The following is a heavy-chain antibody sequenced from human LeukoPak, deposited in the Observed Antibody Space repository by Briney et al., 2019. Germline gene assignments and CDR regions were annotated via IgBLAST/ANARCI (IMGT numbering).Heavy chain of an antibody. Sequence: PGGSLRLSCLASGITFSSSSMSWVRQAPGKGLEWVSAISPGDYTAYYADSVKGRFTVSRDNSKNTLYLQMNSLRAEDTAVYYCARDKQQWALYMDVWGKGTTVTVSS. CDR1: GITFSSSS. V-gene: IGHV3-23*01. J-gene: IGHJ6*03. CDR3: ARDKQQWALYMDV. CDR2: ISPGDYTA. D-gene: IGHD6-13*01.